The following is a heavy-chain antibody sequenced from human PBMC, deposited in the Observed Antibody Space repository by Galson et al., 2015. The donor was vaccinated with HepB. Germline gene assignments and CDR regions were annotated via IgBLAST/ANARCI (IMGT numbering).Heavy chain of an antibody. Sequence: SLRLSCVASGFSSSTFPMYWVRQAPGKGLEYVSAISGDGRSTYYGDSVKGRFTISRDNSKNTLYLHMSSLRPADTATLYCLKPTYKLLLSGSDWFDPWGQGTLVTVSS. CDR3: LKPTYKLLLSGSDWFDP. J-gene: IGHJ5*02. V-gene: IGHV3-64D*06. CDR1: GFSSSTFP. CDR2: ISGDGRST. D-gene: IGHD1-14*01.